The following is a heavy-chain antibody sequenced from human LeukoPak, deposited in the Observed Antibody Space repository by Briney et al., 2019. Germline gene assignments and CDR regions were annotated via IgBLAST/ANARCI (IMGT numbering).Heavy chain of an antibody. V-gene: IGHV4-59*01. CDR3: ARGVWAAAGTAFDY. CDR2: IYYSGST. CDR1: GGSISSYY. D-gene: IGHD6-13*01. J-gene: IGHJ4*02. Sequence: SETLSLTCTVSGGSISSYYWSWIRQPPGKGLEWIGYIYYSGSTNYNPSLKSRVTISVDTSKNQFSLKLSSVTAADTAVYYCARGVWAAAGTAFDYWGQGTLVTVSS.